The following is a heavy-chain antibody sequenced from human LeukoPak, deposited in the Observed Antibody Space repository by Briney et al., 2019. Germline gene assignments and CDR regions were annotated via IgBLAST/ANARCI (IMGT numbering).Heavy chain of an antibody. CDR2: IIPIFGTA. D-gene: IGHD5-18*01. CDR1: RGTFISYS. CDR3: ARVGTRGYSYGYPFDY. V-gene: IGHV1-69*05. Sequence: VSCTASRGTFISYSISWVGRQAARGVVGLGGIIPIFGTANYDQKFQGRVTIITDESTSTAYMALSSLRSEDTAVYYCARVGTRGYSYGYPFDYWGQGTLVTVSS. J-gene: IGHJ4*02.